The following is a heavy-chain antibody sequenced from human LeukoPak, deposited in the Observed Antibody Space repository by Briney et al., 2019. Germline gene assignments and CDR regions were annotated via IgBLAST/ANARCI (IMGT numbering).Heavy chain of an antibody. CDR3: AKGGSPIYYYYMDV. V-gene: IGHV1-2*02. CDR1: GYTFTGYF. D-gene: IGHD2-2*01. Sequence: ASVKVSCKASGYTFTGYFMHWVRQAPGQGLEWMGWINPNTGGTNFAQKFQGRVTMTRDTSTTTAYMEVSSLRSDDTAVYYCAKGGSPIYYYYMDVWGKGTTVTISS. CDR2: INPNTGGT. J-gene: IGHJ6*03.